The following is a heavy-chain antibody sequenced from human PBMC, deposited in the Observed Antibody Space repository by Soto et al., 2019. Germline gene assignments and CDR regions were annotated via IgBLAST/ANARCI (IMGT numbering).Heavy chain of an antibody. CDR1: GGTFSSYA. D-gene: IGHD6-13*01. J-gene: IGHJ4*02. CDR3: AKDPIADPYYFDY. CDR2: IIPIFGTA. V-gene: IGHV1-69*13. Sequence: SVKVSCKASGGTFSSYAISWVRQAPGQGLEWMGGIIPIFGTANYAQKFQGRVTITADESTSTAYMELSSLRSEDTAVYYCAKDPIADPYYFDYWGQGTLVTVSS.